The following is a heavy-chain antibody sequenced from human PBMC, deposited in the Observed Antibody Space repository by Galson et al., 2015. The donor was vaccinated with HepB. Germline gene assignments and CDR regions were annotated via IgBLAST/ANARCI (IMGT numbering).Heavy chain of an antibody. CDR3: AKEREYSSGWCFDY. CDR1: GFTFSSYG. Sequence: SLRLSCAASGFTFSSYGMHWVRQAPGKGLEWVAVISYDGSNKYYADSVKGRFTISRDNSKNTLYLQMNSLRAEDTAVYYCAKEREYSSGWCFDYWGQGTLVTVSS. D-gene: IGHD6-19*01. CDR2: ISYDGSNK. J-gene: IGHJ4*02. V-gene: IGHV3-30*18.